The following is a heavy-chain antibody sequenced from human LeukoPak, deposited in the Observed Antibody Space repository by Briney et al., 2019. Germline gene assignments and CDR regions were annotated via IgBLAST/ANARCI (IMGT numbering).Heavy chain of an antibody. D-gene: IGHD1-7*01. Sequence: SETLSLTCAVYGGSFSGYYWGWIRQPPGKGLKWIGSIYHSGSTYYNPSLKSRVTISVDTSKNQFSLKLSSVTAADTAVYYCARVSQDWNYARGKHCWFDPWGQGTLATVS. J-gene: IGHJ5*02. V-gene: IGHV4-38-2*01. CDR2: IYHSGST. CDR1: GGSFSGYY. CDR3: ARVSQDWNYARGKHCWFDP.